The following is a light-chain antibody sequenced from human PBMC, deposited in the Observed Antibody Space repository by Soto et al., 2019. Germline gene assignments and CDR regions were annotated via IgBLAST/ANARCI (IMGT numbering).Light chain of an antibody. CDR3: QHCDSYWT. V-gene: IGKV1-5*03. Sequence: DIQMTQSPSTLSASVGDRVTITCRASQSISTSLAWYQQKPGKAPKVLIYKASSLERGVPSWFSGSGSGTVFTLTISSLQPDDFATYYCQHCDSYWTFGQGTKVEIK. CDR2: KAS. J-gene: IGKJ1*01. CDR1: QSISTS.